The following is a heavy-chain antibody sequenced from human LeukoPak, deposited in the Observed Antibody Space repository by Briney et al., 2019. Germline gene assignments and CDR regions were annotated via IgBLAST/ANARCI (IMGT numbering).Heavy chain of an antibody. CDR1: GFTFDDCG. J-gene: IGHJ4*02. CDR2: INWNGGST. CDR3: ARGAIYDFWSGYYAFDY. D-gene: IGHD3-3*01. V-gene: IGHV3-20*04. Sequence: GGSLRLSCAASGFTFDDCGMSWVRQAPGKGLEWVSGINWNGGSTGYADSVKGRFTISRDNAKNSLYLQMNSLRAEDTALYYCARGAIYDFWSGYYAFDYWGQGTLVTVSS.